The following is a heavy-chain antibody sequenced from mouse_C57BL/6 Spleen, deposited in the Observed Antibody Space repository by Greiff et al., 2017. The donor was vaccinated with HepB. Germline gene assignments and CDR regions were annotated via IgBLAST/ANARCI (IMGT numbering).Heavy chain of an antibody. J-gene: IGHJ2*01. CDR3: ARGHYYGSSFFFDY. CDR2: SRNKANDYTT. Sequence: EVMLVESGGGLVQSGRSLRLSCATSGFTFSDFYMEWVRQAPGKGLEWIAASRNKANDYTTEYSASVKGRFIVSRDTSQSILYLQMNALRAEDTAIYYCARGHYYGSSFFFDYWGQGTTLTVSS. V-gene: IGHV7-1*01. D-gene: IGHD1-1*01. CDR1: GFTFSDFY.